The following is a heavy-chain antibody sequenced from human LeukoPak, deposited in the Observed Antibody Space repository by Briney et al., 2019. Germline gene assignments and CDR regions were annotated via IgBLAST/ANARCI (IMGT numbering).Heavy chain of an antibody. Sequence: SETLSLTCAVYGGSFSGYYWSWIRQPPGKGLEWIGEINHSGSTNYNPSLKSRVTILVDTSKNHFTLNLSSVTAADTALYYCARRDSSGYYGHWGQGTLVTVSS. J-gene: IGHJ4*02. CDR2: INHSGST. V-gene: IGHV4-34*01. CDR1: GGSFSGYY. CDR3: ARRDSSGYYGH. D-gene: IGHD3-22*01.